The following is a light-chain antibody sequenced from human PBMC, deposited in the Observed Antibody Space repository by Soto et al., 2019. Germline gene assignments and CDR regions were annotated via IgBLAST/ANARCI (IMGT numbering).Light chain of an antibody. CDR3: QQRSNWLT. J-gene: IGKJ5*01. V-gene: IGKV3-11*01. CDR2: DAS. CDR1: QSVGIY. Sequence: VVTQSPDTLSLSPGERATLSCRASQSVGIYLAWYQQKPGQAPRLLIYDASNRATGIPARFSGGGSGTDFTLTISSLEPEESAVYYCQQRSNWLTFGQGTRLEIK.